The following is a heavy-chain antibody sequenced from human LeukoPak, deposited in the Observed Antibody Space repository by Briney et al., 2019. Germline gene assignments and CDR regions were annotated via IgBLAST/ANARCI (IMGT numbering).Heavy chain of an antibody. V-gene: IGHV4-4*07. CDR2: IYTSGST. CDR1: GGSISSYY. CDR3: ARGDTYYDYVWGSYRYSDY. Sequence: PSETLSLTCTVSGGSISSYYWSWIRQPAGKGLEWIGRIYTSGSTNYNPSLKSRVTMSVDTSKNQFSLKLSSVTAADTAVYYCARGDTYYDYVWGSYRYSDYWGQGTLVTVSS. D-gene: IGHD3-16*02. J-gene: IGHJ4*02.